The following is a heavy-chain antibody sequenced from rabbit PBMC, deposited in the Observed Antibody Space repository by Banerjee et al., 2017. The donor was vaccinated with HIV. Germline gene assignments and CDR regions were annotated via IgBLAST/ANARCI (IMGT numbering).Heavy chain of an antibody. D-gene: IGHD6-1*01. CDR2: IYAGSSGST. V-gene: IGHV1S40*01. Sequence: QSLEESGGDLVKPGASLTLTCTASGFSFSSSYYMCWVRQAPGKGLEWIACIYAGSSGSTYYASWAKGRFTISKTSSTTVTLQMTSLTAADTATYFCASNGIYTYGYAGYAYAPNLWGPGTLVTVS. CDR3: ASNGIYTYGYAGYAYAPNL. CDR1: GFSFSSSYY. J-gene: IGHJ4*01.